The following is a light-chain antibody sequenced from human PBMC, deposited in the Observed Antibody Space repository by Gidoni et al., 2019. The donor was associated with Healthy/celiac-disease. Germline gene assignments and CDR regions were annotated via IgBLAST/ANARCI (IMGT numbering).Light chain of an antibody. J-gene: IGKJ4*01. V-gene: IGKV4-1*01. CDR3: QQYYSTPSLT. CDR2: WAS. Sequence: ILITQSPASLPVSLAERASINCKSSQSVLYSPNNKSYLARYQQKPGQPPTLLIYWASTREYGVPERFSGSRAGTDYTLTISSMQEEDVAVYYCQQYYSTPSLTFXGXTKVEIK. CDR1: QSVLYSPNNKSY.